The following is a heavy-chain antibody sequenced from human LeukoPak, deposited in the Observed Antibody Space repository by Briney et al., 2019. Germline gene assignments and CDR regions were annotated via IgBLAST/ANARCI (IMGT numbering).Heavy chain of an antibody. V-gene: IGHV1-18*01. Sequence: ASVKVSCKASGYTFTSYGISWVRQAPGQGLEWMGWISAYNGNTNYAQKLQGRVTMTTDTSTSTAYMELRSLRSDDTAVYYCAKVRGAQWLSNREDYYFDYWGQGTLVTVSS. CDR1: GYTFTSYG. D-gene: IGHD6-19*01. J-gene: IGHJ4*02. CDR2: ISAYNGNT. CDR3: AKVRGAQWLSNREDYYFDY.